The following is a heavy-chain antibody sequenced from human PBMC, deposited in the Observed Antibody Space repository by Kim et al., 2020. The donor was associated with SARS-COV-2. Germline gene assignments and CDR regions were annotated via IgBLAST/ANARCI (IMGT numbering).Heavy chain of an antibody. CDR2: ISYDGSYK. CDR3: AKATIFGVVYPDH. V-gene: IGHV3-30*18. J-gene: IGHJ4*02. CDR1: GFTFSSYG. Sequence: GGSLRLSCVASGFTFSSYGMHWVRQAPGKGLEWVAVISYDGSYKRYADSVKGRFTISRDNTKSTLYLQMNSLRDEDTAVYYCAKATIFGVVYPDHWGQGTLVTVSS. D-gene: IGHD3-3*01.